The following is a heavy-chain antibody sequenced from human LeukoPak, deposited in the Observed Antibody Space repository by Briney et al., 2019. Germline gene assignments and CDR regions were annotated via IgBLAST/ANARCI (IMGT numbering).Heavy chain of an antibody. Sequence: QAGGSLRLSCAASGFTFSSYAMHWVRQAPGRGLEWVANIKNDGTEKYYVDSVKGRFTFSRDNAKNSVFLQMNSLRPEDTAVYYCARQVGYSYGLFDQWGQGTLVIVSS. J-gene: IGHJ4*02. D-gene: IGHD5-18*01. CDR3: ARQVGYSYGLFDQ. V-gene: IGHV3-7*01. CDR1: GFTFSSYA. CDR2: IKNDGTEK.